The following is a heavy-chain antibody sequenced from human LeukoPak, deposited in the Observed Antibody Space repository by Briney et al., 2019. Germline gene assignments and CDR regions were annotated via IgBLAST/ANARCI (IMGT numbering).Heavy chain of an antibody. CDR2: VDQDGSEK. Sequence: GGSLRLSCAASGFIFNSYWMNWLRQAPGKGLEWVANVDQDGSEKYYVGSVKGRFTISRDNSKNTLYLQMNSLRAEDTAVYYCAKKFRGTTVISGDYFDYWGQGTLVTVSS. D-gene: IGHD4-17*01. V-gene: IGHV3-7*01. CDR3: AKKFRGTTVISGDYFDY. CDR1: GFIFNSYW. J-gene: IGHJ4*02.